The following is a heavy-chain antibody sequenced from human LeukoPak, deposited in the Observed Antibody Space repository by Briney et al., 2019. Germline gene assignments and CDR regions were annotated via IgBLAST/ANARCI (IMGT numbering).Heavy chain of an antibody. CDR3: ARVRGDMTRDSSRPGAFDI. V-gene: IGHV3-33*01. CDR2: IWYDGSNK. CDR1: GFTFSSYG. Sequence: PGRSLRLSCAASGFTFSSYGMHWVRQAPGKGLEWVAVIWYDGSNKYYADSVKGRFTISRDNSKNTLYLQMNSLRAEDTAVYYCARVRGDMTRDSSRPGAFDIWGQGTMVTVSS. D-gene: IGHD3-22*01. J-gene: IGHJ3*02.